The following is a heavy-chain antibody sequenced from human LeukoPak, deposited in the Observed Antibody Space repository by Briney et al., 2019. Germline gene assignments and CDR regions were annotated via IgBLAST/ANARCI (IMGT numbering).Heavy chain of an antibody. CDR2: ISSSSSTI. CDR3: ARGRYSSGSGDAFDI. V-gene: IGHV3-48*01. CDR1: GFTFSSYS. D-gene: IGHD6-19*01. J-gene: IGHJ3*02. Sequence: GGSLRLSCAASGFTFSSYSMNWVRQAPGKGLEWVSYISSSSSTIYYADSVKGRFTISRDNAKNSLYLQMNSLRAEDTAVYYCARGRYSSGSGDAFDIWGQGTMVTVSS.